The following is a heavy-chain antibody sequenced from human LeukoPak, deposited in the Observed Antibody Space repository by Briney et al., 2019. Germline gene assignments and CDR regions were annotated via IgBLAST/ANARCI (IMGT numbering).Heavy chain of an antibody. CDR1: GITFSSYW. J-gene: IGHJ4*02. D-gene: IGHD1-26*01. CDR3: AKDVGGSYFAADY. CDR2: IRYDGSNK. Sequence: GGSLRLSCAASGITFSSYWMSWVRQAPGKGLEWVAFIRYDGSNKYYADSVKGRFTISRDNSKNTLYLQMNSLRAEDTAVYYCAKDVGGSYFAADYWGQGTLVTVSS. V-gene: IGHV3-30*02.